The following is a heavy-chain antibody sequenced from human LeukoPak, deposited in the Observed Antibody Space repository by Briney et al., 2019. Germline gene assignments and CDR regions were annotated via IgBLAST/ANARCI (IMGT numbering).Heavy chain of an antibody. CDR2: ISSSSSYI. Sequence: GGSLRLSCAASGFTFSSYTMNWVRQAPGKGLEWVSPISSSSSYIYYADSVKGRFTISRNNAKNSLYLQMNSLRAEATAVYYCARNPSTVVRGADYWAQGTLVTVSS. D-gene: IGHD3-10*01. CDR1: GFTFSSYT. V-gene: IGHV3-21*01. CDR3: ARNPSTVVRGADY. J-gene: IGHJ4*02.